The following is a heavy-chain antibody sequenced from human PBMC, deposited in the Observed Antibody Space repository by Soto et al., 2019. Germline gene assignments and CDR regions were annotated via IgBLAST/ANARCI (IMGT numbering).Heavy chain of an antibody. Sequence: EVQMLESGGYLVQPGGSLRVSCASGFTFSHYTMAWVRQAPGKGLEWVSGFSRSNGVAYYADSVKGRFTISRDNSKNTVFLQMNSLSAEDTAVYYCANGGLHGSIDGGLSYFHHWDQGTLVTVSS. D-gene: IGHD2-15*01. CDR2: FSRSNGVA. CDR1: GFTFSHYT. J-gene: IGHJ4*02. CDR3: ANGGLHGSIDGGLSYFHH. V-gene: IGHV3-23*01.